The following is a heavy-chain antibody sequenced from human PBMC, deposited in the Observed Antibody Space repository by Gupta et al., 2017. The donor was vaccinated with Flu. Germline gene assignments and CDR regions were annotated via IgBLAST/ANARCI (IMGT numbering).Heavy chain of an antibody. J-gene: IGHJ4*02. CDR1: YTFTGYY. D-gene: IGHD1-26*01. Sequence: YTFTGYYLHWVRQAPGQGLEWMGWIYPNTGGTNYAQKFQGRVTMTRDTSITTVYRELSRLRSDDTAVYYCASISGSYRNDYWGQGTLVTVSS. CDR3: ASISGSYRNDY. CDR2: IYPNTGGT. V-gene: IGHV1-2*02.